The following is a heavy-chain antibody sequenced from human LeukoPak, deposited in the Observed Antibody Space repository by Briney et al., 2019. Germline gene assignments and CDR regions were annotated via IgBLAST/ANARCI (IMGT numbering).Heavy chain of an antibody. CDR3: ARESAVATLYYYGMDV. J-gene: IGHJ6*02. CDR1: GFTFSDYY. CDR2: ISSSGSTI. V-gene: IGHV3-11*01. Sequence: GGSLRLSCAASGFTFSDYYMSWIRQAPRKGLEWVSYISSSGSTIYYADSVKGRFTISRDNAKNSLYLQMNSLRAEDTAVYYCARESAVATLYYYGMDVWGQGTTVTVSS. D-gene: IGHD5-12*01.